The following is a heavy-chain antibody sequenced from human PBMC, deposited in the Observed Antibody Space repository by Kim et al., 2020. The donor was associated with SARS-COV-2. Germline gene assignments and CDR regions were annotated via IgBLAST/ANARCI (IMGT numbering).Heavy chain of an antibody. Sequence: YAEPMKGRFTLPRDNARASLYLQMNSLRAEDTAVYYCARVLTSGWSYFDYWGQGTLVTVSS. CDR3: ARVLTSGWSYFDY. V-gene: IGHV3-21*01. J-gene: IGHJ4*02. D-gene: IGHD6-19*01.